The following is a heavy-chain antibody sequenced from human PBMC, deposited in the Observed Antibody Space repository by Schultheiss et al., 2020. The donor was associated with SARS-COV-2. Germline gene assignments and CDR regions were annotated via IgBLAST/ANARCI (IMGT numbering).Heavy chain of an antibody. V-gene: IGHV3-7*03. D-gene: IGHD3-10*01. Sequence: GESLKISCAASQFTFSDYRMNWVRQAPGKGLEWVSTIKHDGSEKHYADSVKGRFTISRDNAKKSLFLQMNSLRAEDTAVYYCTRLNFRREFDPWGQGTLVTVSS. CDR3: TRLNFRREFDP. J-gene: IGHJ5*02. CDR2: IKHDGSEK. CDR1: QFTFSDYR.